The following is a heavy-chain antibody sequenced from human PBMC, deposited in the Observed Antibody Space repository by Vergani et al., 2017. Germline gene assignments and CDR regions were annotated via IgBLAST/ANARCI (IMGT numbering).Heavy chain of an antibody. CDR3: ARGPSLRERGWFDP. J-gene: IGHJ5*02. V-gene: IGHV1-8*03. Sequence: QVQLVQSGAEVKKPGASVKVSCKASGYTFTSYDINWVRQATGQGLEWMGWMNPNSGNTGYAQNFQDRVTITRNTSISTAYMGLSSLRSADTAVYYCARGPSLRERGWFDPWGQGTLVTVSS. CDR2: MNPNSGNT. CDR1: GYTFTSYD. D-gene: IGHD1-26*01.